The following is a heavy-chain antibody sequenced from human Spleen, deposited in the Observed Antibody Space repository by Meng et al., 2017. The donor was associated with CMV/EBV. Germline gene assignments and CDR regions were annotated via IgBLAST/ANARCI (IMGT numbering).Heavy chain of an antibody. D-gene: IGHD2-15*01. CDR2: IWNDGTNK. CDR1: GFTFSTYG. Sequence: GESLKISCAASGFTFSTYGMHWVRQAPGKGLEWVAFIWNDGTNKYYADSVKGRFTISRDNSKHTLYVQMNSLRAEDTAVYYCAKNIGITGGLDIWGQGTMVTVSS. CDR3: AKNIGITGGLDI. J-gene: IGHJ3*02. V-gene: IGHV3-30*02.